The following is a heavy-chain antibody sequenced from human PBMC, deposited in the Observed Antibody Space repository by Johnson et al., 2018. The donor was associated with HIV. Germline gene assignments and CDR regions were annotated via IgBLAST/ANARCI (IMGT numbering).Heavy chain of an antibody. CDR2: SNWNGGST. Sequence: VQVLESGGGVVRPGGSLRLSCAASGFTFDDYGMSWVRQAPGNGLEWVSGSNWNGGSTGYEDSVKGRFTISRNNSKNTMYLQMDSLRAEDTAVYYCARGSIAAHDAFDIWGQGTMVTVSS. D-gene: IGHD6-6*01. CDR3: ARGSIAAHDAFDI. J-gene: IGHJ3*02. CDR1: GFTFDDYG. V-gene: IGHV3-20*04.